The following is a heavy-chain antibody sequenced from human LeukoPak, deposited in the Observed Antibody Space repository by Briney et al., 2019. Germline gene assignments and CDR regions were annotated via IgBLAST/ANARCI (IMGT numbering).Heavy chain of an antibody. CDR3: AKDGRRYDFWSGSDY. Sequence: SGRSLRLSCAASGFTFSSYAMSWVRQAPGKGLEWVSAISGSGGSTYYADSVKGRFTISRDNSKNTLYLQMNSLRAEDTAVYYCAKDGRRYDFWSGSDYWGQGTLVTVSS. D-gene: IGHD3-3*01. J-gene: IGHJ4*02. CDR2: ISGSGGST. CDR1: GFTFSSYA. V-gene: IGHV3-23*01.